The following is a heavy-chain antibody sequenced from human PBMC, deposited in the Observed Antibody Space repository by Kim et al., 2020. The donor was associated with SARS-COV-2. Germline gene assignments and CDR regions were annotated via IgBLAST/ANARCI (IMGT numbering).Heavy chain of an antibody. D-gene: IGHD6-19*01. CDR2: IYYSGST. CDR3: VSRIAVAGWGWFDP. V-gene: IGHV4-59*08. J-gene: IGHJ5*02. Sequence: SETLSLTCTVSGGSISSYYWSWIRQPPGKGLEWIGYIYYSGSTNYNPSLKSRVTISVDTSKNQFSLKLSSVTAADTAVYYCVSRIAVAGWGWFDPWGQGTLVTVSS. CDR1: GGSISSYY.